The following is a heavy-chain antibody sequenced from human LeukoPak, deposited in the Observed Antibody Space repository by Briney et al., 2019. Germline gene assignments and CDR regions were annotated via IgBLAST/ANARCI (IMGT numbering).Heavy chain of an antibody. CDR2: IYHRGST. Sequence: SETLSLTCAVSGGSISSGSYSWSWVRQPPGKGLEWIGYIYHRGSTYYNPSLKSRVTMSLDRSNNQFSLNLSSVTAADTAVYYCARFSPRALGNYFDYWGQGTLVTVSS. CDR1: GGSISSGSYS. V-gene: IGHV4-30-2*01. J-gene: IGHJ4*02. CDR3: ARFSPRALGNYFDY. D-gene: IGHD3-16*01.